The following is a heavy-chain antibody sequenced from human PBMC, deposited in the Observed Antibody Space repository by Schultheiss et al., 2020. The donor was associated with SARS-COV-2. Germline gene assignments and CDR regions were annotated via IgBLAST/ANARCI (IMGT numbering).Heavy chain of an antibody. J-gene: IGHJ4*02. CDR2: IRSKANSYAT. V-gene: IGHV3-73*01. CDR1: GFTFSGSA. Sequence: GESLKISCAASGFTFSGSAMHWVRQASGKGLEWVGRIRSKANSYATAYAASVKGRFTISRDDSKNTLYLQMNSLRAEDTAVYYCARDYGSGSYYMIFGYWGQGTLVTVSS. D-gene: IGHD3-10*01. CDR3: ARDYGSGSYYMIFGY.